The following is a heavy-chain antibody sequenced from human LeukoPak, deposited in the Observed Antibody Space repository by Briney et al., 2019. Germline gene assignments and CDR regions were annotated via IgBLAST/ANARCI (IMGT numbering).Heavy chain of an antibody. Sequence: TSQTLSITCTVSGGSISSGGYYWSWIRQPPGKGLEWIGYIYHSGSTYYNPSLKSRVTISVDTSKNQFSLKLSSVTAADTAVYYCARTTLTGTTRDNWFDPWGQGTLVTVSS. CDR2: IYHSGST. V-gene: IGHV4-30-2*01. D-gene: IGHD1-14*01. CDR1: GGSISSGGYY. CDR3: ARTTLTGTTRDNWFDP. J-gene: IGHJ5*02.